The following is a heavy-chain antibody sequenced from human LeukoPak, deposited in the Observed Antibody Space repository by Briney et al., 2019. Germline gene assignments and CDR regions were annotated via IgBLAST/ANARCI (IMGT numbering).Heavy chain of an antibody. V-gene: IGHV4-34*01. CDR3: ARLQFPYDFWSGYYRNAFDI. CDR2: INHSGST. Sequence: SETLSLTCAVYGGPFSGYYWSWIRQPPGKGLKWIGEINHSGSTNYNPSLKSRVTISVDTSKNQFSLKLSSVTAADTAVYYCARLQFPYDFWSGYYRNAFDIWGQGTMVTVSS. D-gene: IGHD3-3*01. CDR1: GGPFSGYY. J-gene: IGHJ3*02.